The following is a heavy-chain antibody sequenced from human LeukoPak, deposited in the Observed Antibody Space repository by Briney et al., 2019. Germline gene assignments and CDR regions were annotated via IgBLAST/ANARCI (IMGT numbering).Heavy chain of an antibody. CDR1: GFTFSSYE. V-gene: IGHV3-48*03. J-gene: IGHJ3*02. CDR3: ARPTAVGATPRAFDI. Sequence: PGGSLRLSCAASGFTFSSYEMNWVRQAPGKGLELVSYMSSSGGTIYYADSVKGRFTISRDNAKSSLYLQMNSLRVEDTAVYYCARPTAVGATPRAFDIWGQGTMVTVSS. CDR2: MSSSGGTI. D-gene: IGHD1-26*01.